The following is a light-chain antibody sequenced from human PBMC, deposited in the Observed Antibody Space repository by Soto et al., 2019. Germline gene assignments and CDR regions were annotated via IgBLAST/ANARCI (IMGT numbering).Light chain of an antibody. CDR2: AAS. Sequence: DIQMTQSPSSLSASVGDRVTITCRASQSISSYLNWYQQKPGEAPKVLIYAASSLQSGVPSRFSGSGSGTDFTLTISSLQPEDFAIYFCQQSYSTPWTFGQGTKVELK. J-gene: IGKJ1*01. CDR3: QQSYSTPWT. V-gene: IGKV1-39*01. CDR1: QSISSY.